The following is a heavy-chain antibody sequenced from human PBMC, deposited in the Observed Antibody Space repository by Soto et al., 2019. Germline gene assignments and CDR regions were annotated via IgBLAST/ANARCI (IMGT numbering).Heavy chain of an antibody. CDR2: ISGSGGST. V-gene: IGHV3-23*01. D-gene: IGHD3-10*01. Sequence: GGSLRLSCAASGFTFSSYAMSWVRQAPGKGLEWVSAISGSGGSTYYADSVKGRFTISRDNSKNTLYLQMNSPRAEDTAVYYCAKDRLLWFGELLYPSFDYWGQGTLVTVSS. CDR3: AKDRLLWFGELLYPSFDY. J-gene: IGHJ4*02. CDR1: GFTFSSYA.